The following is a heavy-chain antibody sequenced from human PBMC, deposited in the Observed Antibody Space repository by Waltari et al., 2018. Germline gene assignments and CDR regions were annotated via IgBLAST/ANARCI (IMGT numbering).Heavy chain of an antibody. CDR2: INHSGST. J-gene: IGHJ1*01. D-gene: IGHD6-13*01. Sequence: QVQLQQWGAGLLKPSETLSLTCAVYGGSFRGYYWSWIRQPPGKGLEWIGEINHSGSTNYNPSLKSRVTISVDTSKNQFSLKLSSVTAADTAVYYCARGRWLAAAPGYFQHWGQGTLVTVSS. CDR1: GGSFRGYY. CDR3: ARGRWLAAAPGYFQH. V-gene: IGHV4-34*01.